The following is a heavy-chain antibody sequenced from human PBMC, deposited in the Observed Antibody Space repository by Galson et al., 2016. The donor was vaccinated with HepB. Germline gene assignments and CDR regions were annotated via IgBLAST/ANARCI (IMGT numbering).Heavy chain of an antibody. Sequence: CAISGDSVSSNSAAWHWIRQSPSRGLEWLGRTYYRSKWFTDYAVSVEGRITINSDISRNQFSLQLDSVTPDDTATYFCTRGYMQNGMNVWGQGTTVTVS. J-gene: IGHJ6*02. D-gene: IGHD5-24*01. CDR3: TRGYMQNGMNV. CDR2: TYYRSKWFT. CDR1: GDSVSSNSAA. V-gene: IGHV6-1*01.